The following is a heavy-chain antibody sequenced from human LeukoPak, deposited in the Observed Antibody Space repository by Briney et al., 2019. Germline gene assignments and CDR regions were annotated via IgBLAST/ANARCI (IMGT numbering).Heavy chain of an antibody. D-gene: IGHD3-22*01. CDR1: GLTFDIYA. V-gene: IGHV3-23*01. Sequence: GGSLRLSCAASGLTFDIYAMSWVRQAPGKGLEWVSAVSSNGDSTYYADSVKGRFAISRDNTNNTLLLQMNNLRAEDTAVYYCAKTPLYDSSGYFFPTFDSWGQGTLVAVSS. CDR3: AKTPLYDSSGYFFPTFDS. J-gene: IGHJ5*01. CDR2: VSSNGDST.